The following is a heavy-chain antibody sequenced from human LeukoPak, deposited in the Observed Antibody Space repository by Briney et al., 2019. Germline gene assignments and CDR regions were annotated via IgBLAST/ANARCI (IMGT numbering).Heavy chain of an antibody. CDR2: IKQDGNEK. CDR3: ARLRAGSFFDY. V-gene: IGHV3-7*01. Sequence: PGGSLRLSCAASGFTFRTYWMSWVRQAPGKGLEWVANIKQDGNEKYYVDSVKGRFTISRDNAKNSLYLQMNSLRAEDTAVYYCARLRAGSFFDYWGQGTLVTVSS. D-gene: IGHD6-13*01. CDR1: GFTFRTYW. J-gene: IGHJ4*02.